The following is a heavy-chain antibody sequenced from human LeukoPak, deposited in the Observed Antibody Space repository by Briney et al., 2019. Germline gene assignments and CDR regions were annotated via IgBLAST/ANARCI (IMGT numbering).Heavy chain of an antibody. CDR2: IYPGDSNA. D-gene: IGHD2-15*01. V-gene: IGHV5-51*01. CDR3: ARLGDCSGGHCYAYFYYYPMDV. J-gene: IGHJ6*02. Sequence: GESLKISCRVSGYSFTSYWIGWVRQMPGKGLDWMGIIYPGDSNAKYSPSFQGQVTISADKSISTAYLQWSSLKASDTAMYYCARLGDCSGGHCYAYFYYYPMDVWGQGTTVTVS. CDR1: GYSFTSYW.